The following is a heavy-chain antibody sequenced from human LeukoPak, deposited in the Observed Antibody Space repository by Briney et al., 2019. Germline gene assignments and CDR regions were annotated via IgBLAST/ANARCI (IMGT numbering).Heavy chain of an antibody. CDR3: ARDEVVVVAATRYYYYGVDV. Sequence: GGSLRLSCAASGFTFSSYWMSWVRQAPGKGLEWVANIKQDGSEKYYVDSVKGRFTISRDNAKNSLYLQMNSLRAEDTAVYYCARDEVVVVAATRYYYYGVDVWGQGTTVTVSS. V-gene: IGHV3-7*01. J-gene: IGHJ6*02. CDR1: GFTFSSYW. CDR2: IKQDGSEK. D-gene: IGHD2-15*01.